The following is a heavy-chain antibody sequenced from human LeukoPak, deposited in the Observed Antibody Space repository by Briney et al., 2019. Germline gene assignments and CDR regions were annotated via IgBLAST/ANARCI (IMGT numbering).Heavy chain of an antibody. V-gene: IGHV3-30*04. CDR2: ISYDGSNK. J-gene: IGHJ5*02. CDR3: AKTLVGFGDYLSSWFDP. D-gene: IGHD4-17*01. CDR1: GFTFSSYA. Sequence: GGSLRLSCAASGFTFSSYAMHWVRQAPGKGLEWVAVISYDGSNKYYADSVKGRFTISRDNSKNTLYLQMNSLRAEDTAVYYCAKTLVGFGDYLSSWFDPWGQGTLVTVSS.